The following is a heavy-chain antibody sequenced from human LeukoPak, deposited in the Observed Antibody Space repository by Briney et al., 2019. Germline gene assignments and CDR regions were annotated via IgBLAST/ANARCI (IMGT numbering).Heavy chain of an antibody. D-gene: IGHD4-23*01. J-gene: IGHJ4*02. CDR3: ARRDYGGKHFDY. CDR1: GYSFSSYW. V-gene: IGHV5-51*01. Sequence: GESLKISCQGSGYSFSSYWITWARQMPGKGLEWMGIIYPGDSDTRYGPSFQGQVTVSADKSIGAAYLQWSSLKASDTAMYYCARRDYGGKHFDYWGQGTLVTVSS. CDR2: IYPGDSDT.